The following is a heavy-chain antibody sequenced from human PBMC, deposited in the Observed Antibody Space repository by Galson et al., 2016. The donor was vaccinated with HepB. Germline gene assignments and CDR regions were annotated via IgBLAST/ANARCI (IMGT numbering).Heavy chain of an antibody. Sequence: AAAGFAFNVFNMKWVRQAPGKGLECISYISSRGETKYYADSVKGRFSISRDNAKNSLFLQMNNLKDEDTATYYCVAEEFVHCGGGCSFWGQGTPVTVSS. V-gene: IGHV3-48*03. D-gene: IGHD2-21*01. CDR2: ISSRGETK. CDR3: VAEEFVHCGGGCSF. CDR1: GFAFNVFN. J-gene: IGHJ4*02.